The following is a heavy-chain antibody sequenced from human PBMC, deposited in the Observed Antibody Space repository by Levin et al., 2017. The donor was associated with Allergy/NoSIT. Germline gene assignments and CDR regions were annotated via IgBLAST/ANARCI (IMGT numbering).Heavy chain of an antibody. D-gene: IGHD5-18*01. J-gene: IGHJ4*02. Sequence: GGSLRLSCAASGFTISDYAMAWVRQAPGKGLDWVSGVSGDGLLTYYVDSVKGRFTISRDKSKNTLYLQMSSLRTEDTAFYACAKTGGYISAGFDAWGQGTLVTVAS. CDR2: VSGDGLLT. V-gene: IGHV3-23*01. CDR3: AKTGGYISAGFDA. CDR1: GFTISDYA.